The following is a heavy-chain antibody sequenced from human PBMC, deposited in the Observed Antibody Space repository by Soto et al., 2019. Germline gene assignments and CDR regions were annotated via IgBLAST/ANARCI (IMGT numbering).Heavy chain of an antibody. V-gene: IGHV1-46*01. D-gene: IGHD2-2*01. CDR3: AREVGSTSWAYYYGMDV. CDR1: GYVFTNYF. Sequence: QVQLVQSGAEVKKPGASVKVYCKASGYVFTNYFMHWVRQAPGQGLEWMGIIDPNGGGTSYAQKLEGRVTMTRDSATSTVYMDLSSLRSEDTALYFCAREVGSTSWAYYYGMDVWGQGTSVTVSS. CDR2: IDPNGGGT. J-gene: IGHJ6*02.